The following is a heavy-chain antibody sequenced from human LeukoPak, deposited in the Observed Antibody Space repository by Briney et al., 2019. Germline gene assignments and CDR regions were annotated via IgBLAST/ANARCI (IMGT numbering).Heavy chain of an antibody. J-gene: IGHJ4*02. CDR3: ARARITGTTPFDY. CDR1: GGSISSGGYY. V-gene: IGHV4-31*03. CDR2: IYYSGST. D-gene: IGHD1-7*01. Sequence: PSQTLSLTCTVSGGSISSGGYYWSWIRQHPGKGLEWIGYIYYSGSTYYNPSLKSRVTISVDTSKNQFSLKLSSVTAADTAVYYCARARITGTTPFDYWGQGTLVTVSS.